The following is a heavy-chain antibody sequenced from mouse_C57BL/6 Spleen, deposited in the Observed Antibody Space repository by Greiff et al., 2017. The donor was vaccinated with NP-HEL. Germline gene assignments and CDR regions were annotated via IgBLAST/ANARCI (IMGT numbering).Heavy chain of an antibody. J-gene: IGHJ4*01. CDR2: IYPGDGDT. D-gene: IGHD2-5*01. V-gene: IGHV1-82*01. CDR3: ARAYYNKGYYAMDY. Sequence: QVQLKHSGPELVKPGASVKISCKASGYAFSSSRMNWVKQRPGKGLEWIGRIYPGDGDTNYNGKFKGKATLTADKSSSTAYMQLSSLTSEDSAVYFCARAYYNKGYYAMDYWGQGTSVTVSA. CDR1: GYAFSSSR.